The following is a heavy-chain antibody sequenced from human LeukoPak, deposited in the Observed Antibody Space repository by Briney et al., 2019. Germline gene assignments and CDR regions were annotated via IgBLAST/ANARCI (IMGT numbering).Heavy chain of an antibody. D-gene: IGHD1-20*01. CDR2: IKSKADGETI. CDR3: STLTSRGLSDS. CDR1: GFTFTNAW. Sequence: GGSLRLSCAASGFTFTNAWMNWVRQAPGKGLEWVGRIKSKADGETIDYAAPVKGRFTFSRDDSKNMLYLQMNSLKSEDTAVYYCSTLTSRGLSDSWGQGTLVTVSS. V-gene: IGHV3-15*07. J-gene: IGHJ4*02.